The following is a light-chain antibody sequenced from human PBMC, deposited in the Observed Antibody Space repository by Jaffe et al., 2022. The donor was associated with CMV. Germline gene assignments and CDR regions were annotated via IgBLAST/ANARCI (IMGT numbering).Light chain of an antibody. Sequence: DIVMTQSPDSLTVSLGERATINCKSSQNILYSSNNKNSLIWYQQKPGQPPKLLIHSSSTRASGVPDRFSGSGSGTDFTLTISSLQAEDVAVYYCHQYYAHPWTFGQGTRVQIK. CDR2: SSS. CDR3: HQYYAHPWT. J-gene: IGKJ1*01. V-gene: IGKV4-1*01. CDR1: QNILYSSNNKNS.